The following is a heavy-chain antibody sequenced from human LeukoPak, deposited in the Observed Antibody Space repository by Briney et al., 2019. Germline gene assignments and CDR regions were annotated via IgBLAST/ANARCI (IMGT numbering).Heavy chain of an antibody. CDR3: ARDYYGP. J-gene: IGHJ5*02. CDR2: IYSRGST. V-gene: IGHV3-66*03. D-gene: IGHD3-22*01. CDR1: GFTVSNNY. Sequence: GGSLRLSCAASGFTVSNNYMRWVRQAPGKGLEWVSSIYSRGSTSYVDTVKGRFTISRDNSKNTLFLQMNSLRVEDTAVYYCARDYYGPWGQGTLVTVSS.